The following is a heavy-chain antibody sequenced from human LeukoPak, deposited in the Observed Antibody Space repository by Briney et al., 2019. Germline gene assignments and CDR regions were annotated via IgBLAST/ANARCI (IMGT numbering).Heavy chain of an antibody. CDR2: INPNSGVT. CDR1: GYTVTGHY. V-gene: IGHV1-2*02. Sequence: GAAVKVSCKASGYTVTGHYLHWVRQAPGQGLEWMGWINPNSGVTNYAQKFQGRVTMTRDTSINTAYMELHSLTSDDTAMYYCAKDAYSGFSSSYNMDSWGQGTLVTVSP. D-gene: IGHD5-18*01. J-gene: IGHJ4*02. CDR3: AKDAYSGFSSSYNMDS.